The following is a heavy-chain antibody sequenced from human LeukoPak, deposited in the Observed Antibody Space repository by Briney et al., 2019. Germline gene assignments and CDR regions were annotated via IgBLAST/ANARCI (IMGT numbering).Heavy chain of an antibody. D-gene: IGHD2-2*01. J-gene: IGHJ5*02. CDR3: AKDNRGYCSSTSCYAWFDP. V-gene: IGHV3-30*18. Sequence: GGSLRLPCAASGFTFSSYGMHWVRQAPGKGLEWVAVISYDGSNKYYADSVKGRFTISSDNSKNTLYLQMNSLRAEDTAVYYCAKDNRGYCSSTSCYAWFDPWGQGTLVTVSS. CDR2: ISYDGSNK. CDR1: GFTFSSYG.